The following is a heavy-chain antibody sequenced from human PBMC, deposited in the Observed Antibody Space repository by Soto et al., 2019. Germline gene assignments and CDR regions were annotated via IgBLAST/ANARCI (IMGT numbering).Heavy chain of an antibody. J-gene: IGHJ4*02. CDR1: AYSFTNYW. D-gene: IGHD3-3*01. Sequence: GESLKLSCHGSAYSFTNYWIGWVRQMPGKGLEWMGSIYPGDSDIKYSPSFQGQVTISADKSINNAYLQWSSLKASDSAMYYCASTASGHYYDGFEYWVQGTLVTVXS. CDR3: ASTASGHYYDGFEY. V-gene: IGHV5-51*01. CDR2: IYPGDSDI.